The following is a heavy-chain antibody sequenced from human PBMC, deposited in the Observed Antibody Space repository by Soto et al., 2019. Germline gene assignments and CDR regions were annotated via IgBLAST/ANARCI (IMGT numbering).Heavy chain of an antibody. CDR2: INAGNGNT. J-gene: IGHJ6*02. Sequence: ASVKVSCKASGYTFTSHAMHWVRQAPGQRLEWMGWINAGNGNTKYSQKFQGRVTITRDTSASTAYMELSSLRSEDTAVYYCARVRGMFRQNYYYSGMDVWGQGTTVTVSS. CDR1: GYTFTSHA. D-gene: IGHD3-10*01. CDR3: ARVRGMFRQNYYYSGMDV. V-gene: IGHV1-3*01.